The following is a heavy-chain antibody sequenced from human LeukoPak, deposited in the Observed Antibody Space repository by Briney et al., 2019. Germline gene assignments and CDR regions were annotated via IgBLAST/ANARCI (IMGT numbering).Heavy chain of an antibody. D-gene: IGHD2-2*01. V-gene: IGHV1-2*02. Sequence: GGSVKDSCMASLYTFTGYYMHGVRQAPGQGLEWVGWIYLKSGGPKYAQKFQGRVTMTRDTSISTAYMELSRLRSDNTAVYYCAREPVPLVRYALRPLNYFAYWGQGTLVTVSS. CDR3: AREPVPLVRYALRPLNYFAY. J-gene: IGHJ4*02. CDR2: IYLKSGGP. CDR1: LYTFTGYY.